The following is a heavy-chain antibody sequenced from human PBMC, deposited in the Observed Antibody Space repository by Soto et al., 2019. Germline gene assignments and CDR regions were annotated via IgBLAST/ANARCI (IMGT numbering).Heavy chain of an antibody. D-gene: IGHD6-13*01. CDR2: IYYSGST. CDR3: ASRHSSPYFDY. V-gene: IGHV4-30-4*01. J-gene: IGHJ4*02. CDR1: GGSISSGDYY. Sequence: TSETLSLTCTVSGGSISSGDYYLSWIRQPPGKGLEWIGSIYYSGSTYYNPSLKSRVTISVDTSKNQFSLKLNSVTAADTAVYYCASRHSSPYFDYWGQGTLVTVSS.